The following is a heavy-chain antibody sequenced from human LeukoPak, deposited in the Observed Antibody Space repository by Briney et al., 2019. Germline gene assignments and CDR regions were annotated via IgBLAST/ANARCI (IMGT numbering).Heavy chain of an antibody. Sequence: GGSLRLSCAASGFTFSSYSMHWVRQAPGKGLEYVSAISNSGGSTYYANSVKGRFTISRDNSKNTLYLQMGSLRAEDMAVYYCARTYCSSTSCLVDYWGQGTLVTVSS. CDR2: ISNSGGST. D-gene: IGHD2-2*01. J-gene: IGHJ4*02. CDR3: ARTYCSSTSCLVDY. CDR1: GFTFSSYS. V-gene: IGHV3-64*01.